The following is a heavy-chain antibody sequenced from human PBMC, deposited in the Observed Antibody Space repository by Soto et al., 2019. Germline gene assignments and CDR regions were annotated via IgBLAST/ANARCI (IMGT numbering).Heavy chain of an antibody. J-gene: IGHJ4*02. D-gene: IGHD6-13*01. CDR1: GFSLSTSGVG. CDR3: AHRQGLSSSDDLDYFDY. Sequence: SGPTLVNPTQTLTLTCTFSGFSLSTSGVGVGWIRQPPGKALEWLALIYWDDDKRYSPSLKSRLTITKDTSKNQVVLTMTNMDPVDTATYYCAHRQGLSSSDDLDYFDYWGQGTLVTVSS. CDR2: IYWDDDK. V-gene: IGHV2-5*02.